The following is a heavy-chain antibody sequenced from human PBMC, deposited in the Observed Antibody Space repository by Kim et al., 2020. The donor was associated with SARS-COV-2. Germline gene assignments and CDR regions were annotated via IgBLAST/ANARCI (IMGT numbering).Heavy chain of an antibody. J-gene: IGHJ6*02. CDR3: AKDLVVVAAQSRIETYYYYYGMDV. D-gene: IGHD2-15*01. CDR1: GFTFSSYA. CDR2: ISGSGGST. V-gene: IGHV3-23*01. Sequence: GGSLRLSCAASGFTFSSYAMSWVRQAPGKGLEWVSAISGSGGSTYYADSVKGRFTISRDNSKNTLYLQMNSLRAEDTAVYYCAKDLVVVAAQSRIETYYYYYGMDVWGQGTTVTVSS.